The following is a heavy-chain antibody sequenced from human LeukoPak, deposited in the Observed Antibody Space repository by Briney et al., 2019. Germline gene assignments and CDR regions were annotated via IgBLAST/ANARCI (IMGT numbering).Heavy chain of an antibody. Sequence: SETLSLTCTVSGDSIGTYYWSWIRQPPGKGLEWIGYIHYSGSTNYNPSLKSRVTISVDTSKNQFSLKLSSVTAADTAVYYCARAWGYGDLDYWGQGTLVTVSS. CDR1: GDSIGTYY. V-gene: IGHV4-59*01. CDR3: ARAWGYGDLDY. J-gene: IGHJ4*02. D-gene: IGHD4-17*01. CDR2: IHYSGST.